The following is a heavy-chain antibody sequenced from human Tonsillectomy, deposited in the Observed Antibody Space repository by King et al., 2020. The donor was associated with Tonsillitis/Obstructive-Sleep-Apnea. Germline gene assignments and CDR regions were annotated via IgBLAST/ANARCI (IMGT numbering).Heavy chain of an antibody. Sequence: EVQLVESGGGLVQPGRSLRLSCAASGFTFDDYAMHWVRQAPGKGLEWVSGISWNSGSIGYADSVKGRFTISRDNAKNSLYLQMNSLRAEDTALYYCAKDEYGSGSYGYFDLWGRGTLVTVSS. D-gene: IGHD3-10*01. CDR2: ISWNSGSI. CDR1: GFTFDDYA. V-gene: IGHV3-9*01. J-gene: IGHJ2*01. CDR3: AKDEYGSGSYGYFDL.